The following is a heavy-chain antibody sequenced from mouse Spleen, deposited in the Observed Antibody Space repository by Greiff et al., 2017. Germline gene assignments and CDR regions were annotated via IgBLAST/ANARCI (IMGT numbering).Heavy chain of an antibody. V-gene: IGHV1-42*01. J-gene: IGHJ2*01. CDR2: INPSTGGT. Sequence: EVQLQQSGPELVKPGASVKISCKASGYSFTGYYMNWVKQSPEKSLEWIGEINPSTGGTTYNQKFKAKATLTVDKSSSTAYMQLKSLTSEDSAVYYCARSDYYGSSLDYWGQGTTLTVSS. CDR3: ARSDYYGSSLDY. CDR1: GYSFTGYY. D-gene: IGHD1-1*01.